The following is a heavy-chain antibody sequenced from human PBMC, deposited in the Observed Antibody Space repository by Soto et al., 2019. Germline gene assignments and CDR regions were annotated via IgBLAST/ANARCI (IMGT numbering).Heavy chain of an antibody. CDR2: INAGNGNT. CDR1: GYTFTNYA. V-gene: IGHV1-3*01. D-gene: IGHD2-15*01. Sequence: QVQLVQSGAEVKKPGASVKVSCKASGYTFTNYAMHWVRQAPGQRLEWMGWINAGNGNTKYSQKFQGRVTITRDTSASTGYMDLSGLRSEDTAVDYCARGPGGPDGPGDYWGQGTLVTVSS. CDR3: ARGPGGPDGPGDY. J-gene: IGHJ4*02.